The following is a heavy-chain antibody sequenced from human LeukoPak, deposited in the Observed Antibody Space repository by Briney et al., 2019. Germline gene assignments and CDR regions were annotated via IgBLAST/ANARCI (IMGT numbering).Heavy chain of an antibody. V-gene: IGHV4-59*01. CDR3: VRGSGIAAAIGAFDI. J-gene: IGHJ3*02. D-gene: IGHD6-13*01. Sequence: SETLSPTCTVSGGSIGSDFWNWIRQPPGKGLEWIGYLYYSGSNEYNPSLRSRVAISLDTSKNQFSLKLSSVTAADTAVYYCVRGSGIAAAIGAFDIWGQGTMVTVSS. CDR2: LYYSGSN. CDR1: GGSIGSDF.